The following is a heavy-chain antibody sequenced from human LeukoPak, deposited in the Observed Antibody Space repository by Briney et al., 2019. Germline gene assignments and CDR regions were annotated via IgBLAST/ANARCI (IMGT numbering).Heavy chain of an antibody. CDR2: IYYSGST. V-gene: IGHV4-59*01. D-gene: IGHD2-2*01. J-gene: IGHJ5*02. CDR3: ARGGCSGTSCPPNWFDP. CDR1: GGSISSYY. Sequence: PSETLSLTCTVSGGSISSYYWSWIRQPPGKGLEWIGYIYYSGSTNYNPSLKSRVTISVDTSKNQFSLKLSSVTAADTAVYYCARGGCSGTSCPPNWFDPWGQGTLVTVSS.